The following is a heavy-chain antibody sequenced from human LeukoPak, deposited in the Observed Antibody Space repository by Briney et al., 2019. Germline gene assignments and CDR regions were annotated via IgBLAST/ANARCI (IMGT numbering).Heavy chain of an antibody. CDR1: GGSISSYY. CDR2: IYTSGST. V-gene: IGHV4-4*07. J-gene: IGHJ4*02. D-gene: IGHD3-22*01. Sequence: PSETLSLTCTVSGGSISSYYWSWIRQPAGKGLEWIGRIYTSGSTNYNPSLKSRVTMSVDTPKNQFSLKLSSVTAADTAVYYCARSYYYDSSGYTDDYWGQGTLVTVSS. CDR3: ARSYYYDSSGYTDDY.